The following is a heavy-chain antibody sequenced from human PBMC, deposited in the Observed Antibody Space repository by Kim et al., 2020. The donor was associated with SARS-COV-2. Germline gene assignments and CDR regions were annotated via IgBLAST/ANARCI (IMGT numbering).Heavy chain of an antibody. CDR1: GFTFSDYY. Sequence: GGSLRLSCAASGFTFSDYYMSWIRQAPGKGLEWVSYISSSGSTIYYADSVKGRFTISRDNAKNSLYLQMNSLRAEDTAVYYCARDRGFELERRTFNWFDPWGQGTLVTVSS. D-gene: IGHD1-1*01. J-gene: IGHJ5*02. CDR3: ARDRGFELERRTFNWFDP. V-gene: IGHV3-11*01. CDR2: ISSSGSTI.